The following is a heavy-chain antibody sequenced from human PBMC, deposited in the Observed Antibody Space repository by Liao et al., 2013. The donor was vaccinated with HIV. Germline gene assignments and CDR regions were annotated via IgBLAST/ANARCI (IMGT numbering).Heavy chain of an antibody. Sequence: QVQLQESGPGLVKSSQTLSLTCTVSGGSISGYYWSWIRQTPGKGLEWIGYIYYSGSTDYSPSLKSRVTISLDTSKSQFSLNLNSVTAADTAVYYCARGFWGSGLDSWGQGTLVTVSS. V-gene: IGHV4-59*12. CDR3: ARGFWGSGLDS. J-gene: IGHJ4*02. CDR2: IYYSGST. D-gene: IGHD3-10*01. CDR1: GGSISGYY.